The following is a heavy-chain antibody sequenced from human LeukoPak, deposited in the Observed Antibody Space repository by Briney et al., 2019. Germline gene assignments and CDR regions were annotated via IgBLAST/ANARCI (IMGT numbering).Heavy chain of an antibody. CDR2: ISWNSGSI. CDR1: GFTFDDYA. Sequence: PGRSLRLSCAASGFTFDDYAMRWVRQAPGKGLEWVAGISWNSGSIGYADSVKGRFTISRDNAKNSLYLQMNSLRAEDTALYYCAKDSRSYRLIGMDVWGQGTTVTVSS. CDR3: AKDSRSYRLIGMDV. J-gene: IGHJ6*02. D-gene: IGHD1-26*01. V-gene: IGHV3-9*01.